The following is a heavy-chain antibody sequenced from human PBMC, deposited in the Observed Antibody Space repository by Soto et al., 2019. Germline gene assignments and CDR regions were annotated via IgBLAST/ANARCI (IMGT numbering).Heavy chain of an antibody. CDR3: ARGLRITMVRGVIEYYYYGMDV. J-gene: IGHJ6*02. V-gene: IGHV1-46*01. CDR1: GYTFTSYY. D-gene: IGHD3-10*01. Sequence: QVQLVQSGAEVKKPGASVKVSCKASGYTFTSYYMHWVRQAPGQGLEWMGIINPSGGSTSYAQKVQGRVTMTRDTSTSTVYMELSSLRSEDTAVYYCARGLRITMVRGVIEYYYYGMDVWGQGTTVTVSS. CDR2: INPSGGST.